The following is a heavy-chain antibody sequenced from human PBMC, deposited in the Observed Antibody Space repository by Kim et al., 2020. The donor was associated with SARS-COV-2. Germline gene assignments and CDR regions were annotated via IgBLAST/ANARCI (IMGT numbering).Heavy chain of an antibody. CDR2: ISYDGSNK. CDR1: GFTFSSYA. D-gene: IGHD3-3*01. CDR3: ARDFARFFYYYYGMDV. Sequence: GGSLRLSCAASGFTFSSYAMHWVRQAPGKGLEWVAVISYDGSNKYYADSVKGRFTISRDNSKNTLYLQMNSLRAEDTAVYYCARDFARFFYYYYGMDVWGQGTTVTVSS. V-gene: IGHV3-30-3*01. J-gene: IGHJ6*02.